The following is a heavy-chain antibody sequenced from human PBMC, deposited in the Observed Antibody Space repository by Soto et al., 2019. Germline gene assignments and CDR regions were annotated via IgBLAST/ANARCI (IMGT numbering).Heavy chain of an antibody. V-gene: IGHV4-59*01. D-gene: IGHD2-21*01. CDR3: ARAYASTIPFDQ. J-gene: IGHJ4*02. Sequence: RQPPGKGLEWIGYIYYSGSTKYKPSLKSRVTISVDTPKNQVSLKLSSVTAADTAVYYCARAYASTIPFDQWGQGSLRSVS. CDR2: IYYSGST.